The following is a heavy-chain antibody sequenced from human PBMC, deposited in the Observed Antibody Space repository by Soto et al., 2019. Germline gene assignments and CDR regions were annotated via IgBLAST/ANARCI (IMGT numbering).Heavy chain of an antibody. CDR1: GYSFTGYY. Sequence: HEHLVQSGAEVKRPGASLKVSCKASGYSFTGYYIHWVRQAPGQGLEWMGWINPDSGATNYAQNFQGRVTLTSATPIRTASLDLTSLTADDTAVYFCARGDYGTGGYPFPYFDYWGQGTLVIVSS. CDR3: ARGDYGTGGYPFPYFDY. CDR2: INPDSGAT. V-gene: IGHV1-2*02. J-gene: IGHJ4*02. D-gene: IGHD2-8*02.